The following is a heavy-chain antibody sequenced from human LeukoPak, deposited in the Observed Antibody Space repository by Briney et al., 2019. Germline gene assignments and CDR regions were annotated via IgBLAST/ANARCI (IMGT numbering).Heavy chain of an antibody. Sequence: ASVKVSCKASGSKFTAYYLQWVRQAPGHRLEWMGWINPNSGDTNYAQNFQGRVTMTRDTSTSIAYMEVSRLRSDDTAVYYCARDYYYGSGTYAPTFDYWGQGTLVTVSS. V-gene: IGHV1-2*02. CDR1: GSKFTAYY. CDR3: ARDYYYGSGTYAPTFDY. J-gene: IGHJ4*02. D-gene: IGHD3-10*01. CDR2: INPNSGDT.